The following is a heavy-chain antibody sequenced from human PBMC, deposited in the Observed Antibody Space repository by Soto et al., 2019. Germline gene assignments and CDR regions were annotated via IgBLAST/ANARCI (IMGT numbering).Heavy chain of an antibody. CDR3: ASDSTGWFGP. J-gene: IGHJ5*02. Sequence: SETLSLTCAVSGASIGTNNWWSRVRQPPGKGLEWIGEVYHSGTTNCNPSLKSRVTISIDNSKNQFSLRLTSMTAADTAVYFCASDSTGWFGPWGQGTLVTVSS. V-gene: IGHV4-4*02. CDR2: VYHSGTT. D-gene: IGHD7-27*01. CDR1: GASIGTNNW.